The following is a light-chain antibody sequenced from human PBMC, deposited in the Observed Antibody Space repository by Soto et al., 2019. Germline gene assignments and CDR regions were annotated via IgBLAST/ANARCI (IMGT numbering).Light chain of an antibody. CDR3: MKGTHWPYT. CDR1: QSLVYSDGNTY. Sequence: DAVLTQSPLSLPVTLGQPASISCKSSQSLVYSDGNTYLNWFQQRPGQSPRRLIYKISNRDSGAQDRFTGRASGIDLILEISGVGAEEFGVYYCMKGTHWPYTLGQGTKLEIK. V-gene: IGKV2-30*01. CDR2: KIS. J-gene: IGKJ2*01.